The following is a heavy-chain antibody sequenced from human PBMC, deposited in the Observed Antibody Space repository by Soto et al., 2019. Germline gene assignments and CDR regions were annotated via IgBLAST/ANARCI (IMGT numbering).Heavy chain of an antibody. Sequence: GGSLRLSCEASGFTFSSYWMHWVRQAPGQGLVWVSRINSDGISTSYSTDYAASVKGRFTISRDDSMNLLHLQMNSLKTEDTAVYYCARGIARLLYYNYAMDVWGQGTPVTVSS. D-gene: IGHD6-13*01. CDR3: ARGIARLLYYNYAMDV. V-gene: IGHV3-72*01. J-gene: IGHJ6*02. CDR2: INSDGISTSYST. CDR1: GFTFSSYW.